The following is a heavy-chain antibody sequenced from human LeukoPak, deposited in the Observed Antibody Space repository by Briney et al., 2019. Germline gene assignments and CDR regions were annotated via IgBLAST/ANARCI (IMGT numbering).Heavy chain of an antibody. Sequence: PGGSLRLSCAASGFTFSSYEMNWVRQAPGKGLEWVSYISSSGSTIYYADSVKGRFTISRDNAKNSLYLQMNSLRAEDTAVYYCARGQGIYYYDSSGLDYWGQGTLVTVSS. J-gene: IGHJ4*02. CDR1: GFTFSSYE. D-gene: IGHD3-22*01. CDR2: ISSSGSTI. V-gene: IGHV3-48*03. CDR3: ARGQGIYYYDSSGLDY.